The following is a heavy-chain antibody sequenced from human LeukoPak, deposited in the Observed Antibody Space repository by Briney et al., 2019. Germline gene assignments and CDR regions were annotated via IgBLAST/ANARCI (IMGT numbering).Heavy chain of an antibody. CDR1: GGSISSNY. D-gene: IGHD3-22*01. CDR3: ARDTYYYVSSGLRGSFDI. V-gene: IGHV4-59*01. Sequence: PSQTLSLTCTVAGGSISSNYWGWIRPPPGKGLGWSGYIYFSGSTNYNPSLKSRVTISLDTSKNQFSLKLSSVTAADTAVYYCARDTYYYVSSGLRGSFDIWGQGTMVTVFS. CDR2: IYFSGST. J-gene: IGHJ3*02.